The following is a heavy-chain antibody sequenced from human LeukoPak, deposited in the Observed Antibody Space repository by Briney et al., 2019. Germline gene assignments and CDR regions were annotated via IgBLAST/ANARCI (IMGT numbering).Heavy chain of an antibody. CDR1: GYIFTSYY. CDR2: INPSGGST. V-gene: IGHV1-46*01. CDR3: ARDRGDYYDSSGSIGY. J-gene: IGHJ4*02. D-gene: IGHD3-22*01. Sequence: ASVKVSCKASGYIFTSYYMHWVRQAPGQGLEWMGIINPSGGSTSYAQKFQGRVTMTRDTSTSTVYMELSSLRSEDTAVYYCARDRGDYYDSSGSIGYWGQGTLVTVSS.